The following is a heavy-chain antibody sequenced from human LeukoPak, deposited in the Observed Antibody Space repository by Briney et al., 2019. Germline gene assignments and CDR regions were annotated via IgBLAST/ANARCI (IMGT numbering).Heavy chain of an antibody. V-gene: IGHV3-21*01. J-gene: IGHJ4*02. CDR2: ISSSSSYI. D-gene: IGHD5-18*01. CDR1: GFTFSSYS. Sequence: PGGSLRLSCAASGFTFSSYSMNWVRQAPGKGLEWVSSISSSSSYIYYADSVKGRFTISRDNAKNSLYLQMNSLRAEDTAVYYCAGGSTAMVEFDYWGQGTLVTVSS. CDR3: AGGSTAMVEFDY.